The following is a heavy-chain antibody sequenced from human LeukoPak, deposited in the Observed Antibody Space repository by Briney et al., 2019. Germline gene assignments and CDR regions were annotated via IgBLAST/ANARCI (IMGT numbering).Heavy chain of an antibody. CDR2: ISGSGDST. J-gene: IGHJ6*03. Sequence: GGSLRLSCAASGFTVSSNYMSWVRQAPGKGLEWVSGISGSGDSTYYADSVKGRFTISRDNSKNTLYLQMNSLRAEDTAVYYCAKTGTLLWFGELLSYYYYYMDVWGKGTTVTVSS. V-gene: IGHV3-23*01. CDR1: GFTVSSNY. CDR3: AKTGTLLWFGELLSYYYYYMDV. D-gene: IGHD3-10*01.